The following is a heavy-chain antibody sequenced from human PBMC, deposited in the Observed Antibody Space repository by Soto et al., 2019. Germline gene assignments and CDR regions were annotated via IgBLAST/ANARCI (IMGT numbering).Heavy chain of an antibody. CDR3: AADWWGSGWPPAFDI. CDR2: IVVGSGNT. J-gene: IGHJ3*02. D-gene: IGHD6-19*01. CDR1: GFTFTSSA. Sequence: QMPLVQSGPEVKKPGTSVKVSCKASGFTFTSSAVQWVRQARGQRLEWIGWIVVGSGNTNYAQKFQERVTITRDMSTSTAYMELSSLRSEDTAVYYCAADWWGSGWPPAFDIWGQGTMVTVSS. V-gene: IGHV1-58*01.